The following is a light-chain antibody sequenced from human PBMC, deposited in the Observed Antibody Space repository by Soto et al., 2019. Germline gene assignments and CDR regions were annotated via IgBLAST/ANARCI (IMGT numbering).Light chain of an antibody. CDR1: SSNIGSNT. Sequence: QSVLTQPPSASGTPAQRVTISCSGSSSNIGSNTVNWYQQLPGTAPKLLIYSNNQRPSGVPDRFSGSKSGTSASLAISGLQSEDEADYYCAAWDDSLNGRVFGTGTKVTV. J-gene: IGLJ1*01. CDR3: AAWDDSLNGRV. V-gene: IGLV1-44*01. CDR2: SNN.